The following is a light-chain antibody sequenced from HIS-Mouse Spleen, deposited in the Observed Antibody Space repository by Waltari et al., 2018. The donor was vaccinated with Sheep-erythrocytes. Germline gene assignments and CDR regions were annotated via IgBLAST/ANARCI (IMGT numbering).Light chain of an antibody. Sequence: QSALTQPASVSGSRGQSITVSCTGTSRDVGGYHYVSWYQQHPGKAPKLMIYDVSNRPSGVSNRFSGSKSGNTASLTISGLQAEDEADYYCSSYTSSSTLVVFGGGTKLTVL. CDR3: SSYTSSSTLVV. CDR2: DVS. V-gene: IGLV2-14*03. J-gene: IGLJ2*01. CDR1: SRDVGGYHY.